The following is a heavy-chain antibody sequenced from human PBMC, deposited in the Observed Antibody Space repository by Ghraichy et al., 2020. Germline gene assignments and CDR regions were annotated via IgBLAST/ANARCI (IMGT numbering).Heavy chain of an antibody. CDR2: IYYSGST. J-gene: IGHJ6*02. CDR1: GGSISSSSYY. Sequence: SETLSLTCTVSGGSISSSSYYWGWIRQPPGKGLEWIGSIYYSGSTYYNPSLKSRVTISVDTSKNQFSLKLSSVTAADTAVYYCARHGRTGYRLYYYGMDVWGQGTTVTVSS. D-gene: IGHD5-18*01. V-gene: IGHV4-39*01. CDR3: ARHGRTGYRLYYYGMDV.